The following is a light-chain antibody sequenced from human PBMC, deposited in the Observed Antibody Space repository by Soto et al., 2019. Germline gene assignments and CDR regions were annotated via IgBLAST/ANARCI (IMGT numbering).Light chain of an antibody. CDR3: SSYTSSSTGV. CDR1: SSDVGGYNH. V-gene: IGLV2-14*01. J-gene: IGLJ1*01. Sequence: QSALTQPASVSGSPGQSITISCTGTSSDVGGYNHVSWYQQLPGKAPKLVIYEVSNRPSGVSNRFSGSKSGNTASLTISGLQAEDEADYFCSSYTSSSTGVFGTGTKLTVL. CDR2: EVS.